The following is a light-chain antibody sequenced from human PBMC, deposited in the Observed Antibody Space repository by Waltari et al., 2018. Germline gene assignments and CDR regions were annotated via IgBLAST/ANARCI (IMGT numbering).Light chain of an antibody. V-gene: IGLV1-44*01. J-gene: IGLJ2*01. CDR2: RNN. CDR1: SPNIGNTP. Sequence: QSVLTQPPSASGTPGQRGTISCSGSSPNIGNTPVNWYQQLPGTAPKLLIYRNNQRPSGVPDRFSVSKSGTSASLAISGLQSEDEADYYCAAWDDSLNGVVFGGGTKLTVL. CDR3: AAWDDSLNGVV.